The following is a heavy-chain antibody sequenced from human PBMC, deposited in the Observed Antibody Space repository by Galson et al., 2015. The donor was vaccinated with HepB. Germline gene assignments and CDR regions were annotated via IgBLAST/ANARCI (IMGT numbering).Heavy chain of an antibody. CDR3: ARVEYDSSGYYLGAFDI. CDR2: ITPNNGKT. Sequence: SVKVSCKASGYTFTTYGISWVRQAPGEGLEWMGWITPNNGKTNYAQKLQGRVTMTTDTSTSTAYMELRSLRPDDTAVYYCARVEYDSSGYYLGAFDIWGQGTMVTVSS. J-gene: IGHJ3*02. D-gene: IGHD3-22*01. CDR1: GYTFTTYG. V-gene: IGHV1-18*01.